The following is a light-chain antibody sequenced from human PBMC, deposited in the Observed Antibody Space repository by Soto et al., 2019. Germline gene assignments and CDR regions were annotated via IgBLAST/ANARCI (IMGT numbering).Light chain of an antibody. Sequence: EIVMTQSPATLSISPGERATLSCRASQSVRSNLAWYQQKPGQAPRLLIYGASTRATGIPARFSGSGSGTEFTHTISSLQSEDFAVYYCQQYNNWPASLTFGGGTRVEIK. CDR3: QQYNNWPASLT. CDR1: QSVRSN. V-gene: IGKV3-15*01. CDR2: GAS. J-gene: IGKJ4*01.